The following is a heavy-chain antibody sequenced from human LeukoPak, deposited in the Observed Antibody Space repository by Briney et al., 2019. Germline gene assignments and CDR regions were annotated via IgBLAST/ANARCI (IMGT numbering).Heavy chain of an antibody. J-gene: IGHJ4*02. D-gene: IGHD2-8*01. CDR2: IYASGST. V-gene: IGHV4-4*07. Sequence: SETLSLTCTVSGASISSYYWSWIRQPPGKGLEWIGRIYASGSTNFNPSLKTRVTMSVDTSKNQFSLRLKSVTAADTALYYCARSRFESNVPFFDFWGQGILVTVSS. CDR1: GASISSYY. CDR3: ARSRFESNVPFFDF.